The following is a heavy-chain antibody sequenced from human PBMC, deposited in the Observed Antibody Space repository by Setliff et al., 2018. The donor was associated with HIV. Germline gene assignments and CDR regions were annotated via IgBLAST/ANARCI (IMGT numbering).Heavy chain of an antibody. CDR1: GGSISSSSYY. CDR2: IYYSGST. D-gene: IGHD5-18*01. V-gene: IGHV4-39*01. Sequence: SETLSLTCTVSGGSISSSSYYWGWIRQPPGKGLEWIGTIYYSGSTYYNPSLKSRLTISVDTSKNQFSLKLSSVTAADTAVYYCARRDGYSYGFYFDYWGQGTLVTVSS. CDR3: ARRDGYSYGFYFDY. J-gene: IGHJ4*02.